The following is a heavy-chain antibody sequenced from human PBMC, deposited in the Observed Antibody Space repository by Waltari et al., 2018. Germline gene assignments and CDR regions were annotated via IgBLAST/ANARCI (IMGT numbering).Heavy chain of an antibody. CDR1: GFSLSDYG. CDR3: ARVWGVTTSDF. CDR2: ISSSGPTI. D-gene: IGHD4-17*01. V-gene: IGHV3-48*03. Sequence: EVQLVEFGGGLVQPGGSLRLSCAASGFSLSDYGMNWVRQAPGKGLEWVSFISSSGPTIHYADSVKGRFTVSRDNTENSLSLQMNGLRAEDTAIYYCARVWGVTTSDFWGQGTLVTVSS. J-gene: IGHJ4*02.